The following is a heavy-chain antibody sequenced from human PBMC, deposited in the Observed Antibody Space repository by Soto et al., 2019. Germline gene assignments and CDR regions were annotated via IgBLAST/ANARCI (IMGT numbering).Heavy chain of an antibody. CDR1: GFTFSSYA. V-gene: IGHV3-23*01. Sequence: GGSLRLSCAASGFTFSSYAMSWVRQAPGKGLEWVSAISGSGGSTYYADSVKGRFTISRDNSKNTLYLQMNSLRAEDTAVYYCAKDRWPHTPITMIVVVYLFDYWGQGTLVTVSS. J-gene: IGHJ4*02. CDR3: AKDRWPHTPITMIVVVYLFDY. D-gene: IGHD3-22*01. CDR2: ISGSGGST.